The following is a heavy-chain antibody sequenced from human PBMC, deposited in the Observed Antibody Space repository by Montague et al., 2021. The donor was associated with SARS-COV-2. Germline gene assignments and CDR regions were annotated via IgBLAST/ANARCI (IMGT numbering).Heavy chain of an antibody. J-gene: IGHJ6*02. Sequence: TLSLTCTVSGGSISYDCYCWNWNPQHPGMDLEWYGYFDKSGTTHYNPSLKSRVSLSVDTSKNQFSLNLRSATAAATALYSCARGLGGIDVWGQGTTVIVSS. V-gene: IGHV4-31*03. CDR1: GGSISYDCYC. D-gene: IGHD3-10*01. CDR3: ARGLGGIDV. CDR2: FDKSGTT.